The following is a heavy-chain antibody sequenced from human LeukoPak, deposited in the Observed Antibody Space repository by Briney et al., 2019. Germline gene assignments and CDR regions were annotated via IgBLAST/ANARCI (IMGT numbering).Heavy chain of an antibody. CDR3: ARDLEWLVRGYFQH. V-gene: IGHV1-2*02. CDR2: INPNSGGA. Sequence: GASVKVSCKASGYTFTGYYMHWVRQAPGQGLEWVGWINPNSGGANYAQKFQGRVTMTRDTSISTAYMELSRLRSDDTAVYYCARDLEWLVRGYFQHWGQGTLVTVSS. D-gene: IGHD6-19*01. CDR1: GYTFTGYY. J-gene: IGHJ1*01.